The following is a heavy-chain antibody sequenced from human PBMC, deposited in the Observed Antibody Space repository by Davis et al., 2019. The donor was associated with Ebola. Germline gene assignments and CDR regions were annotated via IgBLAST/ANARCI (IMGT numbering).Heavy chain of an antibody. J-gene: IGHJ6*04. V-gene: IGHV4-59*01. D-gene: IGHD3-9*01. CDR2: IYYSGST. CDR3: ARDRGDILTGYLYYYYGMDV. CDR1: GGSISSYY. Sequence: MPGGSLRLSCTVSGGSISSYYWSWIRQPPGKGLEWIGYIYYSGSTNYNPSLKSRVTISVDTSKNQFSLKLSSVTAADTAVYYCARDRGDILTGYLYYYYGMDVWGKGTTVTVSS.